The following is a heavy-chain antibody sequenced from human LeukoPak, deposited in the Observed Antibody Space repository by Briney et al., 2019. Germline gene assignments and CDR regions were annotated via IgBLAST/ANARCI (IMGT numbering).Heavy chain of an antibody. J-gene: IGHJ4*02. D-gene: IGHD6-19*01. CDR3: ARDQAGVFDY. CDR1: GGSISSGGYY. CDR2: IYYSGST. Sequence: SETLSLTCTVSGGSISSGGYYWSWIRQHPGKGLEWIGYIYYSGSTYYNPSLKSRVTISVDTSKNQLSLKLSSVTAADTAVYYCARDQAGVFDYWGQGTLVTVSS. V-gene: IGHV4-31*03.